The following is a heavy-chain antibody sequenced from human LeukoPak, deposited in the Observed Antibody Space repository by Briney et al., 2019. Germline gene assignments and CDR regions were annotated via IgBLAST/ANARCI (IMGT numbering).Heavy chain of an antibody. V-gene: IGHV1-69*05. CDR2: IIPIFGTA. Sequence: ASVKVSCKASGGTFSSYAISWVRQAPGQGLEWMGGIIPIFGTANYAQKFQGRVTITTDESTSTAYMELSSLRSEDTAVYYCAQIVGATWAFDYWGQGTLVTVSS. J-gene: IGHJ4*02. CDR1: GGTFSSYA. D-gene: IGHD1-26*01. CDR3: AQIVGATWAFDY.